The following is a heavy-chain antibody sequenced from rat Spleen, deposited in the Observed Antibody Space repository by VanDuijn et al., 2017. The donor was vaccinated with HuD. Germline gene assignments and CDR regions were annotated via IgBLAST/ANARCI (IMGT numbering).Heavy chain of an antibody. J-gene: IGHJ4*01. CDR3: TRENYYSSYNVMDA. CDR1: GFTFNNYW. Sequence: EVQLMESGGGLVQPGRSLKLSCVASGFTFNNYWMTWIRQAPGKGLEWVASITNTGGSTYYPDSVKGRFTISRDNAKSTLYLQMNSLRSEDTATYYCTRENYYSSYNVMDAWGQGASVTVSS. D-gene: IGHD1-2*01. V-gene: IGHV5-31*01. CDR2: ITNTGGST.